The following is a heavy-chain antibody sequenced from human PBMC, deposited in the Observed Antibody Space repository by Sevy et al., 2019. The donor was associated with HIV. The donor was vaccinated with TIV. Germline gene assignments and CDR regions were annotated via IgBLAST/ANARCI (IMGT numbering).Heavy chain of an antibody. J-gene: IGHJ6*02. CDR2: ISSSSSNI. V-gene: IGHV3-48*01. Sequence: GGSLRLSCAASGFTFSTYDMNWVRQAPGKGVEWISYISSSSSNIYYADSVKGRFTISRDNAKNSLCVQMHSLRAEDTAGYYCAREGGYTDQGMDVWGQGTTVTVSS. D-gene: IGHD5-12*01. CDR3: AREGGYTDQGMDV. CDR1: GFTFSTYD.